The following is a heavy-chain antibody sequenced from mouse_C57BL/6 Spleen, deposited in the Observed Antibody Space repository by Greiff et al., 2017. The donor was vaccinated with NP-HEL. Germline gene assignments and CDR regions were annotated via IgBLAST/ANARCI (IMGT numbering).Heavy chain of an antibody. V-gene: IGHV1-82*01. J-gene: IGHJ1*03. Sequence: QVQLKESGPELVKPGASVKISCKASGYAFSSSWMNWVKQRPGKGLEWIGRIYPGDGDTNYNGKFKGKATLTADKSSITAYMQLSSLTSEDSAVYFCARWESTMARYFDVWGTGTTVTVSS. CDR2: IYPGDGDT. CDR1: GYAFSSSW. CDR3: ARWESTMARYFDV. D-gene: IGHD2-1*01.